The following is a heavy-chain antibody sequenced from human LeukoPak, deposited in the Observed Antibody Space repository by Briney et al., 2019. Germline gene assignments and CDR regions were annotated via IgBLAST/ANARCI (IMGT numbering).Heavy chain of an antibody. CDR2: MNPNSGNT. Sequence: ASVKVSCKASGYTFTSYDINWVRQATGQGLEWMGWMNPNSGNTGYAQKLQGRVTMTTDTSTSTAYMELRSLRSDDTAVYYCARDQTDAFDIWGQGTMVTVSS. V-gene: IGHV1-8*01. J-gene: IGHJ3*02. CDR1: GYTFTSYD. CDR3: ARDQTDAFDI.